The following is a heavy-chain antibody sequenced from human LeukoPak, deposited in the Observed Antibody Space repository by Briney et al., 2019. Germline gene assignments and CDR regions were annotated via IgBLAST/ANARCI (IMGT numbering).Heavy chain of an antibody. CDR2: IYYSGSS. Sequence: SETLSLTCPVSGGSISSSRYYWGWIRHPPGKGLEWIGSIYYSGSSYYNPSLKSRVTISVDTSKDQFSLKLSSVTAADTAVYYCARGRHPRRANYYGSGSYYPLSPYFDYGGQGTLVTVSS. D-gene: IGHD3-10*01. V-gene: IGHV4-39*01. CDR3: ARGRHPRRANYYGSGSYYPLSPYFDY. CDR1: GGSISSSRYY. J-gene: IGHJ4*02.